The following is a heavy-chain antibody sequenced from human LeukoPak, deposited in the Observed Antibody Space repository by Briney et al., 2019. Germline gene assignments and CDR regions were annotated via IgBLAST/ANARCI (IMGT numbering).Heavy chain of an antibody. CDR2: ISAYNGNT. D-gene: IGHD3-22*01. J-gene: IGHJ6*02. CDR3: ARVVSDDSSGYYFGNYGMDV. Sequence: ASVKVSCKASGGTFSSYAISWVRQAPGQGLEWMGWISAYNGNTNYAQRLQGRVTMTTDTSTSTAYMELRSLRSDDTAVYYCARVVSDDSSGYYFGNYGMDVWGQGTTVTVSS. CDR1: GGTFSSYA. V-gene: IGHV1-18*01.